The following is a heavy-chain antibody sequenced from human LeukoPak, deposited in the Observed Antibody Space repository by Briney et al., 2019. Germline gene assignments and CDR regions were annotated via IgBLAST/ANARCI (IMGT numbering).Heavy chain of an antibody. CDR3: ARNQQLGGHSYYYYGMDV. V-gene: IGHV3-23*01. D-gene: IGHD3-16*01. CDR2: ISGGGVTT. Sequence: GGSLRLSCVSSGFTSIAYALTWARQAPGKGPEWVSGISGGGVTTYYADSVKGRFTISRDNSKNTLYLQMNSLRADDTAIYYCARNQQLGGHSYYYYGMDVWGQGTTVTVSS. CDR1: GFTSIAYA. J-gene: IGHJ6*02.